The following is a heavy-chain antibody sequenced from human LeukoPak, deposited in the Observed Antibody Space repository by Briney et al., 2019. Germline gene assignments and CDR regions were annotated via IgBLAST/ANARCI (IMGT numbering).Heavy chain of an antibody. CDR1: GFTFSSYA. D-gene: IGHD3-9*01. Sequence: RPGGSLRLSCAASGFTFSSYAMHWVRQAPGKGLEWVAVISYDGSNKYYADSVKGRFTISRDNSKNTLYLQMNSLRAEDTAVYYCAKAPYDILTGYFSPPSYGMDVWGQGTTVTVSS. J-gene: IGHJ6*02. CDR3: AKAPYDILTGYFSPPSYGMDV. V-gene: IGHV3-30-3*01. CDR2: ISYDGSNK.